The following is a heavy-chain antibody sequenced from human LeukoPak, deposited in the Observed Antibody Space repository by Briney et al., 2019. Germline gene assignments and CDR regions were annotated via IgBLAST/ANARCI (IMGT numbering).Heavy chain of an antibody. CDR2: IYTNENT. V-gene: IGHV4-4*07. Sequence: SETRSLTCTVSGGSISIYYWNWIRQPAGKGLEWIGRIYTNENTFFNPSLKSRVTMSVDTSKNQFSLQLTSVTAADAAVYYCARSSDSSGYYGGGIIDYWGQGTLVTVSS. CDR3: ARSSDSSGYYGGGIIDY. D-gene: IGHD6-19*01. CDR1: GGSISIYY. J-gene: IGHJ4*02.